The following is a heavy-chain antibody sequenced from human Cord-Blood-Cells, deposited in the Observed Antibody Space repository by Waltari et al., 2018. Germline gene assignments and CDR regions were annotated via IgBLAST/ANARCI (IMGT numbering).Heavy chain of an antibody. CDR1: GGSFSGYY. D-gene: IGHD3-10*01. Sequence: QVQLQQWGAGLLKPSETLSLTCAVYGGSFSGYYWSWIRQPPGKGLEWIGEINHSGNTNYNPSLKSRVTISVDTSKNQFSLKLSSVTAADTAVYYCARGRGYAFDIWGQGTMVTVSS. J-gene: IGHJ3*02. CDR3: ARGRGYAFDI. CDR2: INHSGNT. V-gene: IGHV4-34*01.